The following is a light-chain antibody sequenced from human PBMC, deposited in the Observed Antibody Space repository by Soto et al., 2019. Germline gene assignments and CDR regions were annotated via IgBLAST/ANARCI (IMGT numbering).Light chain of an antibody. V-gene: IGLV2-23*03. J-gene: IGLJ2*01. CDR3: CSYAGSSTFVV. Sequence: QSALAQPASVSGSPGQSITISCTGTSSDVGSYNLVSWYQQHPGKAPKRMIYEGSERPSGVSNRFSGPKSGNTASLTISGRQAEEEADYYCCSYAGSSTFVVFGGGTKVTVL. CDR1: SSDVGSYNL. CDR2: EGS.